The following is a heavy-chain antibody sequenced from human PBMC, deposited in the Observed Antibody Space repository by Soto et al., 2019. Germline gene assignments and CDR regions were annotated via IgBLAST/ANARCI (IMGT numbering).Heavy chain of an antibody. CDR1: GFTFSRYA. J-gene: IGHJ6*02. Sequence: VPLLESGGGLVQPGGSLRISCAASGFTFSRYAMSWVRQAPGKGLEWVSAISSTGGSTYYGDSLKGRFTISRDNSKNTLYLQMHSLRAEDTALYYCAKDLKGSGSLPSYYYGMDVWGQGTTVTVSS. D-gene: IGHD3-10*01. CDR3: AKDLKGSGSLPSYYYGMDV. V-gene: IGHV3-23*01. CDR2: ISSTGGST.